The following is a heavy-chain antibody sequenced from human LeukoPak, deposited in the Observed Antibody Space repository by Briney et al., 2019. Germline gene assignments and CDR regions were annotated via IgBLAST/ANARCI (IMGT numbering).Heavy chain of an antibody. Sequence: GGSLRLSCAASGFTFTDAWMGWVRQAPGKGLEWVGRIKSKGSGGTTDYAAPVKGRFAISRDDSKHTLYLQMNSLQSEDTAVYLCKLDSSGWYVGAPWGQGTLVNV. CDR1: GFTFTDAW. V-gene: IGHV3-15*01. CDR3: KLDSSGWYVGAP. D-gene: IGHD6-13*01. J-gene: IGHJ1*01. CDR2: IKSKGSGGTT.